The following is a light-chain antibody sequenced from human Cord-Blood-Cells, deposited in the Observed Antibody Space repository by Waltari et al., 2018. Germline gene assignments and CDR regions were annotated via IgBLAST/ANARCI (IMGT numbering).Light chain of an antibody. CDR3: QKYNSAPRT. CDR1: QGISNY. J-gene: IGKJ1*01. Sequence: IQLTQSPSFLSASVGDRVTITGQASQGISNYLAWYQQTPGKVPKLLIYAASTLQSGDPARFSGSGSGTDFTVTISSLQPEDVATYYCQKYNSAPRTFGQGTKVEIK. V-gene: IGKV1-27*01. CDR2: AAS.